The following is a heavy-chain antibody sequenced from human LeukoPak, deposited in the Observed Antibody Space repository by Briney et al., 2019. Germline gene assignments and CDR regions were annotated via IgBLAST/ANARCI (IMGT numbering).Heavy chain of an antibody. D-gene: IGHD3-10*01. CDR1: GGSISSYY. J-gene: IGHJ4*02. V-gene: IGHV4-4*09. CDR3: AGQPYYGFKLGY. CDR2: IYTSGST. Sequence: SETLSLTCTVSGGSISSYYWSWIRQPPGQGLEWIGYIYTSGSTNYNPSLKSRVTISVDTSKNQFSLKLSSVTAADTAVYYCAGQPYYGFKLGYWEKGTRVTVSS.